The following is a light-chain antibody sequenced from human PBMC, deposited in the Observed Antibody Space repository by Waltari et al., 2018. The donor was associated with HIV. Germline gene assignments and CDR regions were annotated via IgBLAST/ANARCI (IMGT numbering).Light chain of an antibody. J-gene: IGLJ2*01. Sequence: QSVLTQPPSASATPGTRVTISCSGSGSHTGSNYVHWYQHLPGTAPKLLIYRNNQRPSGVPDRFSGSKSGTSASLAISGLRSEDEADYYCAAWDDSLSVVVFGGGTKLTVL. V-gene: IGLV1-47*01. CDR3: AAWDDSLSVVV. CDR2: RNN. CDR1: GSHTGSNY.